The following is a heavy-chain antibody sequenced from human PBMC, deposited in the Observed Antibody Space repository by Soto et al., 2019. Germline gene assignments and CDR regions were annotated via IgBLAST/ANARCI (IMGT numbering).Heavy chain of an antibody. CDR3: ARRVAIFGVVNYYYYGMDV. Sequence: ASLKVSLNAFCYTFTPFRIIWVRQAPGQGPVWMGWISAYNGNTNYAQKLQGRVTMTTDTSTSTAYMELRSLRSDDTAVYYCARRVAIFGVVNYYYYGMDVWGQGTTVTVS. V-gene: IGHV1-18*04. D-gene: IGHD3-3*01. CDR2: ISAYNGNT. J-gene: IGHJ6*02. CDR1: CYTFTPFR.